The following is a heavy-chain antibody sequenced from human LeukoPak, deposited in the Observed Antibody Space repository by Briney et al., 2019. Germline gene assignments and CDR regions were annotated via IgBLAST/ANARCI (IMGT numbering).Heavy chain of an antibody. V-gene: IGHV4-59*08. CDR1: GGSISSYY. CDR2: IYYSGST. J-gene: IGHJ4*02. Sequence: SETLSLTCTVSGGSISSYYWSWIRQPPGKGLEWIGYIYYSGSTNYNPSLKSRVTISVDTSKNQFSLKLSSVTAADTAVYYCVSQRSGWYGVYWGQGTLVTVSS. D-gene: IGHD6-19*01. CDR3: VSQRSGWYGVY.